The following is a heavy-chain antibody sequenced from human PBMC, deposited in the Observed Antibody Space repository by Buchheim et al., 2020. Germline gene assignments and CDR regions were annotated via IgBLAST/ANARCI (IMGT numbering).Heavy chain of an antibody. CDR2: ISYDGSSK. D-gene: IGHD3-10*01. J-gene: IGHJ6*02. V-gene: IGHV3-30*18. CDR1: GFTFSSYA. Sequence: QVQLVESGGGVVQPGRSLSLSCAASGFTFSSYAMHWVRQAPGKGLEWVTAISYDGSSKYYAESVKGRFIISRDNSENTLYLQMNSLRPDDTAIYYCANLYESGSCSRSHFYGMDVWGQGTT. CDR3: ANLYESGSCSRSHFYGMDV.